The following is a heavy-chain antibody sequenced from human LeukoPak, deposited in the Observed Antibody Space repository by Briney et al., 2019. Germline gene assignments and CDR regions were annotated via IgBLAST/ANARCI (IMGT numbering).Heavy chain of an antibody. CDR2: INHSGST. V-gene: IGHV4-34*01. D-gene: IGHD2-15*01. Sequence: SETLSLTCAVYGGSFSGYYWSWIRQPPGKGLEWIGEINHSGSTNCNPSLKSRVTISVDTSKNQFSLKLSSVTAADTAVYYCARGAVAATHFGYWGQGTLVTVSS. J-gene: IGHJ4*02. CDR3: ARGAVAATHFGY. CDR1: GGSFSGYY.